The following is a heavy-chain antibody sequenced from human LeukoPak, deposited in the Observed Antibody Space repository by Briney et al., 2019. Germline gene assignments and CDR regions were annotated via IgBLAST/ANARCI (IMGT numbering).Heavy chain of an antibody. V-gene: IGHV4-59*08. J-gene: IGHJ5*02. D-gene: IGHD4-17*01. CDR3: ARHGYGDYGFDP. CDR1: GGSIGSYY. Sequence: PSETLSLTCTVSGGSIGSYYWSWIRQAPGKGLEWMGDIYYSGSTNYNPSLKRGRTISVNTSKTQFSLKLRSVTAADTAVYYCARHGYGDYGFDPWGQGTLVTVSS. CDR2: IYYSGST.